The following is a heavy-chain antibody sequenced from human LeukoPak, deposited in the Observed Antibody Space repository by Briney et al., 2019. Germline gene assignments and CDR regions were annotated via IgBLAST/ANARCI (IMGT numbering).Heavy chain of an antibody. D-gene: IGHD4-17*01. CDR3: AKVDYGDYGGIDY. CDR2: ISSSSSYI. CDR1: GFTFSSYS. J-gene: IGHJ4*02. V-gene: IGHV3-21*01. Sequence: GGSLRLSCAASGFTFSSYSMNWVRQAPGKGLEWVSSISSSSSYIYYADSVKGRFTISRDNSKNTLYLQMNSLRAEDTAVYYCAKVDYGDYGGIDYWGQGTLVTVSS.